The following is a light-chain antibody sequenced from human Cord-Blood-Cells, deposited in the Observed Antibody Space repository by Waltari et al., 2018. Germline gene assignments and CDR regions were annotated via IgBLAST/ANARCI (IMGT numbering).Light chain of an antibody. CDR2: WAS. Sequence: DIVMTQSPDSLPVSLGERATTNCKSRQSVLYSSNNKNYLAWYQQKPGQPPKLLIYWASTRESGVPDRFSGSGSGTDFTLTISSLQAEDVAVYYCQQYYSTPTFGQGTKVEIK. CDR1: QSVLYSSNNKNY. V-gene: IGKV4-1*01. J-gene: IGKJ1*01. CDR3: QQYYSTPT.